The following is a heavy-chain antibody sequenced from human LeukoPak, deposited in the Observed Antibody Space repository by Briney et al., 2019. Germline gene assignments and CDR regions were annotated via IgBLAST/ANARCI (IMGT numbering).Heavy chain of an antibody. CDR1: GFTFSSSA. CDR2: ISGSGSGGST. Sequence: GGSLRLSCAASGFTFSSSAMSWVRQAPGRGLEWVSSISGSGSGGSTYYADSVKGRFTISRDNSKNTLYLQMNSLRAEDTAVYYCAKSSKDCSSTSCYAGYYFDYWGQGTLVTVSS. V-gene: IGHV3-23*01. J-gene: IGHJ4*02. D-gene: IGHD2-2*01. CDR3: AKSSKDCSSTSCYAGYYFDY.